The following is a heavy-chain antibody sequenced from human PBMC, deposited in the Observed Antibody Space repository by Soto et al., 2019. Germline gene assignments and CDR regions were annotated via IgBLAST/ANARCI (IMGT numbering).Heavy chain of an antibody. CDR3: ARLDRWREFDY. Sequence: RASVKVSCKASGYTFTSYAMHWVRQAPGQRLEWMGWINAGNGNTKYSQKFQGRVTITRDTSASTAYMELSSLRSEDTAVYYCARLDRWREFDYWGQGTLVTVSS. CDR2: INAGNGNT. D-gene: IGHD2-15*01. V-gene: IGHV1-3*01. CDR1: GYTFTSYA. J-gene: IGHJ4*02.